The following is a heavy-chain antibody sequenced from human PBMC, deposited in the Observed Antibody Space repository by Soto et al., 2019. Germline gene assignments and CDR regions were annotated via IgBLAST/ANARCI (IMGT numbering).Heavy chain of an antibody. D-gene: IGHD1-26*01. J-gene: IGHJ5*02. CDR3: ARDPAGATRFDL. V-gene: IGHV3-21*01. Sequence: SCKASGYTFTSYTMHWVRQAPGKGLEWVSSMSSNNNYIYYADSVKGRFTISRDNAKNSLYLQMNSLRAEDTAVYYCARDPAGATRFDLWGQGTLVTVSS. CDR1: GYTFTSYT. CDR2: MSSNNNYI.